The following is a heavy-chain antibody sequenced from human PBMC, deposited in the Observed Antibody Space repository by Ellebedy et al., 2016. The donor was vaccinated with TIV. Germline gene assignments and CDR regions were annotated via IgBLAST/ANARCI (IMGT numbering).Heavy chain of an antibody. J-gene: IGHJ4*02. CDR2: IYYSGST. V-gene: IGHV4-59*12. CDR1: GGSISSYY. D-gene: IGHD6-13*01. Sequence: MPGGSLRLSCTVSGGSISSYYWSWIRQPPGKGLEWIGYIYYSGSTNYNPSLKSRVTISVDTSKNQFSLKLSSVTAADTAVYYCARWGYSSSWRNIRNPFDYWGQGTLVTVSS. CDR3: ARWGYSSSWRNIRNPFDY.